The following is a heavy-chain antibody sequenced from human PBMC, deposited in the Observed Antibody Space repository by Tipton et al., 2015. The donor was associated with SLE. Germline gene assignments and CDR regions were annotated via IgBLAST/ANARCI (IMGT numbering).Heavy chain of an antibody. CDR2: IYYSGST. CDR3: ARDYGGNSGGLDI. D-gene: IGHD4-23*01. Sequence: TLSLTCTVSGGSISSGSYYWSWIRQPPGKGLEWIGYIYYSGSTYYNPSLKSRVTISVDTSNNQFSLKMSSVTAADTAVYYCARDYGGNSGGLDIWGQGTMVTVSS. J-gene: IGHJ3*02. CDR1: GGSISSGSYY. V-gene: IGHV4-30-4*08.